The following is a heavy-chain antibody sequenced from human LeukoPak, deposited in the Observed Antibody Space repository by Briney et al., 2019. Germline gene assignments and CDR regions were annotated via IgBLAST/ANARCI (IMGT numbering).Heavy chain of an antibody. CDR2: ISAYNGNT. V-gene: IGHV1-18*01. Sequence: GASVKVSCKASGYTFTSYGISWVRQAPGQGLEWMGWISAYNGNTNYAQKLQGRVTMTTDTSTSTAYMELRSLRSDDTAVYYCARVPPLSRPYTGNNYYFDYWGQGTLVTVSS. D-gene: IGHD5-24*01. CDR3: ARVPPLSRPYTGNNYYFDY. CDR1: GYTFTSYG. J-gene: IGHJ4*02.